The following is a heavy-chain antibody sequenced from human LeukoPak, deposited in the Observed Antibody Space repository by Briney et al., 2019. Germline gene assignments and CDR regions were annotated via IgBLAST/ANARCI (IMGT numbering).Heavy chain of an antibody. V-gene: IGHV5-51*01. CDR1: GYSFTNFW. J-gene: IGHJ4*02. D-gene: IGHD7-27*01. CDR3: ARRTNWHFDY. CDR2: IHPDNSET. Sequence: GEPLKISCKGSGYSFTNFWIGWVRQMPGKGLEWMGIIHPDNSETRYSPSFQGQVTVSVDKSISTAYLHWRSLKASDTAMYYCARRTNWHFDYWGQGTLVTVSS.